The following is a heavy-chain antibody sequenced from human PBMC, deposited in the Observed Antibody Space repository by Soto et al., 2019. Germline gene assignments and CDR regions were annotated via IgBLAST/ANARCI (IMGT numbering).Heavy chain of an antibody. CDR2: VFHTGNT. Sequence: PSETLSLTCSVSGDSIRSYYWTWIRQPPGKGLQWIGYVFHTGNTNYNPSLKSRVTISEDASKNQVSLRLTSVTAADTAVYFCAREQYNWKIWGQETLVTVSS. CDR1: GDSIRSYY. CDR3: AREQYNWKI. J-gene: IGHJ4*02. D-gene: IGHD1-20*01. V-gene: IGHV4-59*01.